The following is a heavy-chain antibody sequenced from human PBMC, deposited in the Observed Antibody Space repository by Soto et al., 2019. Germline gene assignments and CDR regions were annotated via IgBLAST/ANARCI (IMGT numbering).Heavy chain of an antibody. J-gene: IGHJ4*02. CDR3: ARSRRCSGGTCSDY. CDR2: ISSSSSYI. Sequence: EVQLVESGGGLVKPGGSLRLSCAASGFTFSSYSMNWVRQAPGKGLEWVSSISSSSSYIYYADSVKGRFTISRDNAKNSLSLTKTGMRAEDTAVYYWARSRRCSGGTCSDYCGQGTLVTFSS. D-gene: IGHD2-15*01. CDR1: GFTFSSYS. V-gene: IGHV3-21*01.